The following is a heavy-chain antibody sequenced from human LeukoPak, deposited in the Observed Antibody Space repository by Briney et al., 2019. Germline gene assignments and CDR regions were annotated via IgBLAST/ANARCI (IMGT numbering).Heavy chain of an antibody. Sequence: PAGALRLSCAASGFTFSSYAMSWVRQAPGKGLEWVGHIKCKTDGGTTDYPAPVKGRFNISRGESKNTLYLQMSSLKTEDPAVYYCTTYTRSRTFDYWGQGTLVTVSS. CDR1: GFTFSSYA. CDR2: IKCKTDGGTT. D-gene: IGHD2-2*02. J-gene: IGHJ4*02. V-gene: IGHV3-15*01. CDR3: TTYTRSRTFDY.